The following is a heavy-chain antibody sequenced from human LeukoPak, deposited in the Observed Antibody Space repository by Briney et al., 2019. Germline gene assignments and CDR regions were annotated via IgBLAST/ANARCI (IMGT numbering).Heavy chain of an antibody. CDR3: AKDPFHYYGSGSYVDY. Sequence: GGSLRLSCAASGFTFSSYAMSWVRQAPGKGLEWVSAISGSGGSTYYADSVKGRFTISRDNSKNTLYLQMNSLRAEDTAVYYCAKDPFHYYGSGSYVDYWGQGTLVTVSS. J-gene: IGHJ4*02. CDR1: GFTFSSYA. CDR2: ISGSGGST. D-gene: IGHD3-10*01. V-gene: IGHV3-23*01.